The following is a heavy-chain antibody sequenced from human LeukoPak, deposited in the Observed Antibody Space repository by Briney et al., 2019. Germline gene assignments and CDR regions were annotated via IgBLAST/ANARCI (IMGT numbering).Heavy chain of an antibody. V-gene: IGHV3-13*04. J-gene: IGHJ4*02. Sequence: GGSLRLSCAASGFTFSSYDMHWVRQATGKGLEWVSAIGTAGDTYYPGSVKGRFTISRENAKNTLYLQMNSLRAEDTAVYYCARGDGGSYQGRFDYWGQGTLVTVSS. CDR2: IGTAGDT. CDR1: GFTFSSYD. D-gene: IGHD1-26*01. CDR3: ARGDGGSYQGRFDY.